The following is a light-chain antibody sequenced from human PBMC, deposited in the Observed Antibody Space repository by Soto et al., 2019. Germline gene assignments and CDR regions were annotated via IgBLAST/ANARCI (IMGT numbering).Light chain of an antibody. CDR2: DVS. Sequence: QSALTQPASVSESPGQSITISCTGTSSDVGGYNSVSWYQQHPGKAPKLMIYDVSNRPSGVSNRFSGSKSGNTASLTISGLQAEDEADYYCSSYTSGSTPVFGGGTTLTVL. V-gene: IGLV2-14*01. J-gene: IGLJ3*02. CDR1: SSDVGGYNS. CDR3: SSYTSGSTPV.